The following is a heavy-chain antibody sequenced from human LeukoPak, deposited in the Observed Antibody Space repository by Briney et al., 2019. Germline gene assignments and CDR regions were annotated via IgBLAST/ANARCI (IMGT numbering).Heavy chain of an antibody. D-gene: IGHD3-22*01. Sequence: GGSLRLSCTASGFIFGHYAMSWVRQAPGKGLEWVGFSRSKAYGGTTEYAASVKGRFTISRDDSKSIAYLQMNSLKTEYTAVYYCTRDREGYYYDSSGLGYWGQGTLVTVSS. J-gene: IGHJ4*02. CDR3: TRDREGYYYDSSGLGY. CDR1: GFIFGHYA. CDR2: SRSKAYGGTT. V-gene: IGHV3-49*04.